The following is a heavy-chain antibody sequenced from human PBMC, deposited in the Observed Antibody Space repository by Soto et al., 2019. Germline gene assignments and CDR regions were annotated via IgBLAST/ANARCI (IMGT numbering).Heavy chain of an antibody. CDR1: GYTLTELS. CDR2: FDPEDGET. V-gene: IGHV1-24*01. CDR3: ARVPHYYDSSGYYYFRPFDY. J-gene: IGHJ4*02. D-gene: IGHD3-22*01. Sequence: ASVKVSCKVSGYTLTELSMHWVRQAPGKGLEWMGGFDPEDGETIYAQKFQGRVTMTEDTSTDTAYMELSSLRSEDTAVYYCARVPHYYDSSGYYYFRPFDYWGQGTLVTVSS.